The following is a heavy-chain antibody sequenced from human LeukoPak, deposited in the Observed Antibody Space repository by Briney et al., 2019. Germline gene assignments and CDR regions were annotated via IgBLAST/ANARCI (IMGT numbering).Heavy chain of an antibody. V-gene: IGHV3-21*01. CDR2: ISSSSSYI. J-gene: IGHJ6*03. CDR1: GFTFSSYS. D-gene: IGHD3-22*01. Sequence: PGGSLRLSCAASGFTFSSYSMNWVRQAPGRGLEWVSSISSSSSYIYYADSVKGRFTLSRDNAKNTLYLQMYSLRAEDTAVYYCARENYYDSSGYAFTYMDVWGKGTTVTVSS. CDR3: ARENYYDSSGYAFTYMDV.